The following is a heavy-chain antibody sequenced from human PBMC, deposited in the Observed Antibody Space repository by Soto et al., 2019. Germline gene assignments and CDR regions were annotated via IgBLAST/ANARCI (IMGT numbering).Heavy chain of an antibody. CDR3: AKDRCSDVNCYFNY. Sequence: PGGSLRLSCAASGFTFSMYAINWVRQAPGKGLEWVSLISASGGSTYYADSVKGRFTISRDNSKNTLYLQMNSLRAEDTAIYYCAKDRCSDVNCYFNYWGQGTLVTVSS. D-gene: IGHD2-15*01. CDR2: ISASGGST. V-gene: IGHV3-23*01. CDR1: GFTFSMYA. J-gene: IGHJ4*02.